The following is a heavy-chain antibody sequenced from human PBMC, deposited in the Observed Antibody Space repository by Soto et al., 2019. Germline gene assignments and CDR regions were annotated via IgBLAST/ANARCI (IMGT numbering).Heavy chain of an antibody. CDR1: GFTFSSYA. CDR3: AKDPGGTEWPVESYYYYGMDV. J-gene: IGHJ6*02. V-gene: IGHV3-23*01. Sequence: GGSLRLSCAASGFTFSSYAMSWVRQAPGKGLEWVSAISGSGGSTYYADSVKGRFTISRDNSKNTLYLQMNSLRAEDTAVYYCAKDPGGTEWPVESYYYYGMDVWGQGTTVTVSS. D-gene: IGHD3-3*01. CDR2: ISGSGGST.